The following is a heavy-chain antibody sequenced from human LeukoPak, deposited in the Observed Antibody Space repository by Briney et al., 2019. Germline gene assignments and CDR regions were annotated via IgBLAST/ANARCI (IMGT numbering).Heavy chain of an antibody. CDR3: AKDPSGWHRLYYFDC. CDR2: ISGSGGST. Sequence: GGSLRLSCAASGFTFSSYAMSWVRQAPGKGLEWVSAISGSGGSTYYADSVKGRFTISRDNSKNTLYLQMNSLRAEDTAVYYCAKDPSGWHRLYYFDCWGQGTLVTVSS. V-gene: IGHV3-23*01. D-gene: IGHD6-19*01. J-gene: IGHJ4*02. CDR1: GFTFSSYA.